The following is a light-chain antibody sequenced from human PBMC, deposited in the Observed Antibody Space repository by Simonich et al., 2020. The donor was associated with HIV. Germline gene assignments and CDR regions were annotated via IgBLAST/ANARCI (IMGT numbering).Light chain of an antibody. Sequence: EIVITQSPATLSVSPGERATLSCRTSQSISSNLAWYQRQPGQAPRLLIYGASNRATAIPARFSGSGFGTEFTLTISSMQSEDFAVYYCQQYNNWPSPFTFGPGTKVDIK. CDR3: QQYNNWPSPFT. V-gene: IGKV3-15*01. CDR1: QSISSN. CDR2: GAS. J-gene: IGKJ3*01.